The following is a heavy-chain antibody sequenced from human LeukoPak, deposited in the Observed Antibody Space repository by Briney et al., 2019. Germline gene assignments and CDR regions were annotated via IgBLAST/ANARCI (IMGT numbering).Heavy chain of an antibody. D-gene: IGHD3-10*01. J-gene: IGHJ4*02. Sequence: GGSLRLSCAASGFTFSSYGMHWVRQAPGKWLEWVAFIRYDGSNKYYADSVKGRFTISRDNSKNTLYLQMNSLRAEDTAVYYCTKENTFYYYGSGNPGYWGQGTLVTVSS. CDR1: GFTFSSYG. CDR3: TKENTFYYYGSGNPGY. CDR2: IRYDGSNK. V-gene: IGHV3-30*02.